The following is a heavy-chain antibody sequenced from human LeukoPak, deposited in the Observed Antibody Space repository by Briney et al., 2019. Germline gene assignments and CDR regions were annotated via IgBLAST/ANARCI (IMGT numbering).Heavy chain of an antibody. CDR2: ISAYNGNT. Sequence: ASVKVSCKASGYTFTSYGISWVRQAPGQGLEWMGWISAYNGNTNYAQKLQDRVTMTTDTSTSKDYMELRSLRSDDTAVYYCARVGYCTNGVCYTNYYYYGMDVWGQGTTVTVSS. CDR3: ARVGYCTNGVCYTNYYYYGMDV. CDR1: GYTFTSYG. D-gene: IGHD2-8*01. J-gene: IGHJ6*02. V-gene: IGHV1-18*01.